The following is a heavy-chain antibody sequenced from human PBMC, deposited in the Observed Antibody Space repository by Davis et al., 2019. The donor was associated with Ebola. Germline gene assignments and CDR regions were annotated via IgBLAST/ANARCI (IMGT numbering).Heavy chain of an antibody. V-gene: IGHV3-48*02. CDR3: AREGYYDSSGYSFEVIDY. Sequence: GESLKIPCAASGFTFSSYSMNWVRQAPGKGLEWVSYISSSSSTIYYADSVKGRFTISRDNAKNSLYLQMNSLRDEDTAVYYCAREGYYDSSGYSFEVIDYWGPGTLVTVSS. CDR2: ISSSSSTI. J-gene: IGHJ4*02. CDR1: GFTFSSYS. D-gene: IGHD3-22*01.